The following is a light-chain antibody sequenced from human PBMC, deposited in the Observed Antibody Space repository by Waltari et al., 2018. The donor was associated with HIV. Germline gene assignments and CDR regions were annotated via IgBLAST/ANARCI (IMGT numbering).Light chain of an antibody. V-gene: IGLV3-21*02. CDR1: NIGAKS. Sequence: SYVLTQPPSVSVAPGQTARITCGGNNIGAKSVPWYRHTLGQAPVFVVYDDVARPSGISDRFSGSNSGNTATLLITGADVGDEAEYYCQVWDMTSDHFVFGPGTTVTVL. CDR2: DDV. CDR3: QVWDMTSDHFV. J-gene: IGLJ1*01.